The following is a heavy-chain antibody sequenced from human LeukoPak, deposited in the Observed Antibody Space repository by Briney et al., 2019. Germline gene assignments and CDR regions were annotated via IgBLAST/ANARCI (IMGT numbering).Heavy chain of an antibody. CDR3: ARASGPFDY. J-gene: IGHJ4*02. V-gene: IGHV3-33*01. CDR1: GFTFSVYG. D-gene: IGHD3-10*01. CDR2: IWNDGSNK. Sequence: PGGSLRLSCAASGFTFSVYGMHWVRQAPGKGLEWVGVIWNDGSNKYYADSVKGRFTISRGNSKNTLYLQMNSLRAEDTAVYSCARASGPFDYWGQGTLVTVSS.